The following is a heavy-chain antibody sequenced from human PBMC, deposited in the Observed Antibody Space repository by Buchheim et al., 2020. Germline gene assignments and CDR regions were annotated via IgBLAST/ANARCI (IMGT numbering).Heavy chain of an antibody. CDR1: GGSISSGSYY. D-gene: IGHD3-3*01. J-gene: IGHJ4*02. V-gene: IGHV4-61*02. Sequence: QVQLQESGPGLVKPSQTLSLTCTVSGGSISSGSYYWSWIRQPAGKGLEWIGRIYTSGSTNYNPSLKSRVTISVDTSKNQFSLKLSSVTAADTAVYYCAGFWSGYYPNYWGQGTL. CDR2: IYTSGST. CDR3: AGFWSGYYPNY.